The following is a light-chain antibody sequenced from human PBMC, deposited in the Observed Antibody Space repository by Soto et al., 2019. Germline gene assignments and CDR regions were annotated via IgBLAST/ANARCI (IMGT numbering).Light chain of an antibody. CDR2: DAS. CDR3: QQYNSYTVT. CDR1: QSISGW. Sequence: DIQMTQPPSTLSAFMGDTVSITRLASQSISGWLAWYQQKPGKAPKLPIYDASSLESGAPSRFSGSGSGTEFTLTISSLQPDDFATYYCQQYNSYTVTFGQGTKVDI. J-gene: IGKJ1*01. V-gene: IGKV1-5*01.